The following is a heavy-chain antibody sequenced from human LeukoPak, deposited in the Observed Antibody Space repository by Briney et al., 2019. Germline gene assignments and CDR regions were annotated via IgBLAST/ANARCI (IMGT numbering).Heavy chain of an antibody. CDR1: GFTFSSYA. D-gene: IGHD2-21*01. CDR3: AKATRTFFSSPLWSFDY. CDR2: ISGSGGST. V-gene: IGHV3-23*01. J-gene: IGHJ4*02. Sequence: PGGSLRLSCAASGFTFSSYAMSWVRQAPGKGLEWVSAISGSGGSTYYADSVKGRFTISRDNSKNTLYLQMNSLRAEDTAVYYSAKATRTFFSSPLWSFDYWGQGTLVTVSS.